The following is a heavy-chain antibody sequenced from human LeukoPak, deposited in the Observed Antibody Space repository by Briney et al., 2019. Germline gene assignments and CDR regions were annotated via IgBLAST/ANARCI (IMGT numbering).Heavy chain of an antibody. V-gene: IGHV3-7*02. J-gene: IGHJ4*02. CDR2: IKQDGTEK. CDR3: ARGGAFGVDRNDY. Sequence: GGSLRLSCVASGSSFRSHWMSWVRQAPGKGLEWVANIKQDGTEKNYMDSVKGRLTISRDNAKSSLYLQMSSLRAEDTAVYYCARGGAFGVDRNDYWGQGTLVTVSS. D-gene: IGHD3-3*01. CDR1: GSSFRSHW.